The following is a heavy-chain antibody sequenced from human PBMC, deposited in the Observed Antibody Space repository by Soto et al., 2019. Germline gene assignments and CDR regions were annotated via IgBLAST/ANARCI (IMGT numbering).Heavy chain of an antibody. CDR3: AREAKTYYYDSSGDYGMDV. J-gene: IGHJ6*02. D-gene: IGHD3-22*01. V-gene: IGHV3-11*06. CDR1: GFTFSDYY. Sequence: PGGSLRLSCAASGFTFSDYYMSWIRQAPGKGLEWVSYISSSSSYTNYADSVKGRFTISRDNAKNSLYLQMNSLRAEDTAVYYCAREAKTYYYDSSGDYGMDVWGQGTTVTVSS. CDR2: ISSSSSYT.